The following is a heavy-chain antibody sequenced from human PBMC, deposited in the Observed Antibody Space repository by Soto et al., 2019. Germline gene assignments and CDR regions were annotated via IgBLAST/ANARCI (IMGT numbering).Heavy chain of an antibody. CDR3: ARDRGYCSGGSCYSGASWFDP. Sequence: QVQLVQSGAEVKKPGSSVKVSCKASGGTFSSYAISWVRQAPGQGLEWMGGIIPIFGTANYAQKFQGRVTITADESTSTAYMELSSLRSEHTAVYYCARDRGYCSGGSCYSGASWFDPWGQGTLVTVSS. CDR2: IIPIFGTA. J-gene: IGHJ5*02. D-gene: IGHD2-15*01. CDR1: GGTFSSYA. V-gene: IGHV1-69*01.